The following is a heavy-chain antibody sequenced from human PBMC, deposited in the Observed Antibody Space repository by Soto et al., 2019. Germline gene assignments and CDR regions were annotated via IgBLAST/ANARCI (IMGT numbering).Heavy chain of an antibody. CDR3: ARDGPSDIVVVPASPDY. J-gene: IGHJ4*02. CDR1: GYTFTSYY. CDR2: INPSGGST. D-gene: IGHD2-2*01. V-gene: IGHV1-46*01. Sequence: ASVKVSCKASGYTFTSYYMHWVRQAPGQGLEWMGIINPSGGSTSYAQKFQGRVTMTRDTSTSTVYMELSSLRSEDTAVYYCARDGPSDIVVVPASPDYWGQGTLVTVSS.